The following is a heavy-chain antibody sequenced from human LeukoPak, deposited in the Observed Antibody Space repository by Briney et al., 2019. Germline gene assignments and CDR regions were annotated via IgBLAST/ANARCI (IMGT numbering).Heavy chain of an antibody. Sequence: PGGSLRLSCAASGFTFSSYSMNWVRQAPGKGLEWVSSISSSSSYIYYADSVKGRFTISRDNAKNSLYLQMNSLRAEDTAVYYCAKDVGQMAKTKELDYWGQGTLVTVSS. D-gene: IGHD5-24*01. J-gene: IGHJ4*02. CDR1: GFTFSSYS. V-gene: IGHV3-21*01. CDR3: AKDVGQMAKTKELDY. CDR2: ISSSSSYI.